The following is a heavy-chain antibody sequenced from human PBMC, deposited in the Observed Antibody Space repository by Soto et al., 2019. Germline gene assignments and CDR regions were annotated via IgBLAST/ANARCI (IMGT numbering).Heavy chain of an antibody. CDR1: GGSISSSSYY. CDR3: ARKNLRLRDFDCLGTRSLCWFDP. CDR2: ITYSGRT. D-gene: IGHD3-9*01. V-gene: IGHV4-39*01. Sequence: QLQLQASGPGLVKPSETLSLTCTVSGGSISSSSYYWGWIRQRPGKGLEWIGSITYSGRTYYNPSRKSRVTLSVDTSKSQFSLKLSSVTAADTAVYYCARKNLRLRDFDCLGTRSLCWFDPLGQGTLVTVSS. J-gene: IGHJ5*02.